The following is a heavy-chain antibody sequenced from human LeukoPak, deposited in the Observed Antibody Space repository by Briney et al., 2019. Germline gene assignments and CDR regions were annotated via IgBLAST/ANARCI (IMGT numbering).Heavy chain of an antibody. CDR3: AKYYYGSGSYFDY. Sequence: GGSLRLSCAASGFTFSSYAMSWVRQAPGEGLEWVSAISGSGGSTYYADSVKGRFTISRDNSKNTLYLQMNSLRAEDTAVYYCAKYYYGSGSYFDYWGQGTLVTVSS. CDR1: GFTFSSYA. D-gene: IGHD3-10*01. CDR2: ISGSGGST. V-gene: IGHV3-23*01. J-gene: IGHJ4*02.